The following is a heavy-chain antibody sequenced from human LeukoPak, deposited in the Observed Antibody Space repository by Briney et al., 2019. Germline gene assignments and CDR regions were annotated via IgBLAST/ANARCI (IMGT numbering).Heavy chain of an antibody. CDR3: ARGLDYSYYYYYYYMDV. V-gene: IGHV4-34*01. Sequence: SETLPLTCAVYGGSFSGYYWSWIRQPPGKGLEWIGEINHSGSTNYNPSLKSRVTISVDTSKNQFSLKLSSVTAADTAVYYCARGLDYSYYYYYYYMDVWGKGTTVTVSS. J-gene: IGHJ6*03. CDR2: INHSGST. CDR1: GGSFSGYY. D-gene: IGHD4-11*01.